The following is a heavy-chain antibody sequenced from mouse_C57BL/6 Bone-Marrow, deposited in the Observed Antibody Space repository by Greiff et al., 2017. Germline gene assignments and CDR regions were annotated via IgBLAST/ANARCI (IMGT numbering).Heavy chain of an antibody. Sequence: EVQLVESGGGLVQPGGSLSLSCAASGFTFTDYYMSWVRQPPGKALEWLGFIRHKANGYTTEYSASVKGRFTISRDNSQSILYLQMHALRAEDSATYYCARYDDGSSAFAYWGQGTLVTVSA. CDR3: ARYDDGSSAFAY. J-gene: IGHJ3*01. D-gene: IGHD1-1*01. CDR2: IRHKANGYTT. CDR1: GFTFTDYY. V-gene: IGHV7-3*01.